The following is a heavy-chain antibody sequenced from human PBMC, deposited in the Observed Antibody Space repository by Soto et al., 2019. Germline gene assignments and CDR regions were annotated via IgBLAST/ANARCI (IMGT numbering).Heavy chain of an antibody. D-gene: IGHD6-19*01. CDR3: AKARYASGWSGLDT. CDR2: ISYDGVNK. J-gene: IGHJ5*02. Sequence: GPLGLACFASRFTFSAYCMHWVRQTPGKGLEWVAVISYDGVNKFYSDSMKGRLTVSRDNAKNTFYLPMTSLRPADTDLSYCAKARYASGWSGLDTWGQGALVTV. CDR1: RFTFSAYC. V-gene: IGHV3-30*18.